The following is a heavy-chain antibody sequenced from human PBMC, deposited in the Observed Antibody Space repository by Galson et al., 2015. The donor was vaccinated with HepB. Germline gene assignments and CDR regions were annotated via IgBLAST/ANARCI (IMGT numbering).Heavy chain of an antibody. Sequence: FLRLSGAASGFTFSDHYLSWIREAPGKGLEWVSYISSSGSTIYYADSVKGRFTISSDNAKNSLYLQMNSLRAEDTAVYYCARDVVVPAAILGYYYYYGMDVWGQGTTVTVSS. CDR2: ISSSGSTI. CDR1: GFTFSDHY. CDR3: ARDVVVPAAILGYYYYYGMDV. J-gene: IGHJ6*02. V-gene: IGHV3-11*01. D-gene: IGHD2-2*02.